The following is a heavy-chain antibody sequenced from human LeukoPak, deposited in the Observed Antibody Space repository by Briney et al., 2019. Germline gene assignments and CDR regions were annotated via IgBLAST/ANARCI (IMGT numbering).Heavy chain of an antibody. J-gene: IGHJ5*02. Sequence: GGSLRLSCAASGFTFTNYWMHWVRQAPGKGLEWVSSISSSSRYIYYADSVKGRFTISRDNAKNSLYLQMNSLRAEDTAVYYCARDVGYCSSTSCYSPWGQGTLVTVSS. CDR3: ARDVGYCSSTSCYSP. CDR1: GFTFTNYW. V-gene: IGHV3-21*01. CDR2: ISSSSRYI. D-gene: IGHD2-2*01.